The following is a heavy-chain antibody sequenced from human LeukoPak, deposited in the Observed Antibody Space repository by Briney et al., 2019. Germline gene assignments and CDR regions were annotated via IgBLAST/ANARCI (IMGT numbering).Heavy chain of an antibody. J-gene: IGHJ1*01. CDR1: GFTFHDYA. D-gene: IGHD3-10*01. CDR3: AKDSGQDGRGIGDFRH. Sequence: GRSLRLSCAASGFTFHDYAMSWIRQAPGKGLEWVSGISWNSGSIGYADSVKGRFSISRDNARNSLYLQMNSLRPEDTAFYYCAKDSGQDGRGIGDFRHWGQGTLVTVSS. CDR2: ISWNSGSI. V-gene: IGHV3-9*01.